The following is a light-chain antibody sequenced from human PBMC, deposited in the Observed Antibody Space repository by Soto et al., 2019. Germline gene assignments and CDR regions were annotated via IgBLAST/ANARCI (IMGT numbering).Light chain of an antibody. Sequence: QSVLTQPPSASGTPGQRVTISCSGSSSNIGSGVVNWCQQLPGTAPKLLIYSNTQRPSGVPDRFSGSKSDTSASLAISGLQSEDEADYYCAAWDDSLNGPVFGTGTKVTVL. V-gene: IGLV1-44*01. CDR3: AAWDDSLNGPV. J-gene: IGLJ1*01. CDR1: SSNIGSGV. CDR2: SNT.